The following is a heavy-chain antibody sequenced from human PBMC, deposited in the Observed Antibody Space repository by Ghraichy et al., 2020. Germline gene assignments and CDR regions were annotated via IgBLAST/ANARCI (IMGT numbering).Heavy chain of an antibody. V-gene: IGHV1-8*01. J-gene: IGHJ6*02. Sequence: ASVKVSCKASGYTFTSYDINWVRQATGQGLEWMGWMNPNSGNTGYAQKFQGRVTMTRNTSISTAYMELSSLRSEDTAVYYCARSGNTIFGVVIHYYYGMDVWGQGTTVTVS. CDR3: ARSGNTIFGVVIHYYYGMDV. D-gene: IGHD3-3*01. CDR1: GYTFTSYD. CDR2: MNPNSGNT.